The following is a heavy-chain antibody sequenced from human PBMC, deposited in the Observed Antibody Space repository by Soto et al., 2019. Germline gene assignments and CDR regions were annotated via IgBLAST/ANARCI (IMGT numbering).Heavy chain of an antibody. CDR3: ARRGSGWKIDY. V-gene: IGHV4-39*01. CDR1: GGSISSSSYY. CDR2: IYYSGST. J-gene: IGHJ4*02. Sequence: SETLSLTCTVSGGSISSSSYYWGWIRQPPGKGLEWIGSIYYSGSTNYNPSLKSRVTISVDTSKNQFSLKLSSVTAADTAVYYCARRGSGWKIDYWGQGTLVTVSS. D-gene: IGHD6-19*01.